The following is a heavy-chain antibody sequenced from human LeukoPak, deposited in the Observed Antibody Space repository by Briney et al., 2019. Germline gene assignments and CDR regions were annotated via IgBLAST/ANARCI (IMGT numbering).Heavy chain of an antibody. CDR3: ARDGPAAGTEVDY. CDR1: GFTFSNYS. CDR2: IRSSGPSI. V-gene: IGHV3-21*01. D-gene: IGHD6-13*01. J-gene: IGHJ4*02. Sequence: GGSLRLSCAASGFTFSNYSMIWVRQAPWKGLEWVSYIRSSGPSIYYAGSVKGRFTISRDNAKNSLYLQMNSLRAEDTAVYYCARDGPAAGTEVDYWGQGTLVTVSS.